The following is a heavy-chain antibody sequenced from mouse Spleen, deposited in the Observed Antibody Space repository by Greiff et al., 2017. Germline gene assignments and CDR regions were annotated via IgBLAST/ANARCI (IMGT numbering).Heavy chain of an antibody. J-gene: IGHJ2*01. CDR3: AREGWVYYFDY. D-gene: IGHD3-3*01. CDR2: ISSGGGNT. Sequence: DVQLVESGGGLVKPGGSLKLSCAASGFTFSSYAMSWVRQTPEKRLEWVAYISSGGGNTYYPDSVKGRFTISRDNAKNTLYLQMSSLRSEDTALYYCAREGWVYYFDYWGQGTTLTVSS. CDR1: GFTFSSYA. V-gene: IGHV5-9-3*01.